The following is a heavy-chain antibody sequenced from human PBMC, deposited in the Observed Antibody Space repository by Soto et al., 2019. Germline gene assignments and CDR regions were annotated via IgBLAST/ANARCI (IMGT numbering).Heavy chain of an antibody. V-gene: IGHV1-3*01. Sequence: ASVKVSCKASGYTFTSYAMHWVRQAPGQRLERMGWINASNGNTKYTQKIQGRVTITADESTSTAYMELSSLRSEDTAVYYCARDRGSGRVGDDAFDIWGQGTMVTVSS. CDR1: GYTFTSYA. CDR2: INASNGNT. D-gene: IGHD1-26*01. J-gene: IGHJ3*02. CDR3: ARDRGSGRVGDDAFDI.